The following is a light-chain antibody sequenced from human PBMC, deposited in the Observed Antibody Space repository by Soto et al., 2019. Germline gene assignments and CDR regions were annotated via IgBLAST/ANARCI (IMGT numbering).Light chain of an antibody. V-gene: IGKV3-20*01. CDR3: QQYGSSGT. J-gene: IGKJ1*01. Sequence: EIVLTQSPGTLSLAPGEGATLSCRASQSVSNSYLAWYQQKPGQAPRLLIYGASNRATGIPDRFSGSGSGTDFTITISRLEPEDFAVYYCQQYGSSGTFGQGTKVDIK. CDR2: GAS. CDR1: QSVSNSY.